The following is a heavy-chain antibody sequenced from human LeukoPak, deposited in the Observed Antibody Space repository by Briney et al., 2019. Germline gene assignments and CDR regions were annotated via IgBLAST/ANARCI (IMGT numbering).Heavy chain of an antibody. J-gene: IGHJ4*02. D-gene: IGHD6-13*01. CDR3: ARGPIAAAALDY. Sequence: PSETLSLTCALYGGSSSGYYWSWIRQPPGKGLEWIGEINHSGSTNYNPSLTSRVTISVDTSKNQFSLKISSVTAPDTAVYYIARGPIAAAALDYWGQGTLVTVSS. CDR2: INHSGST. V-gene: IGHV4-34*01. CDR1: GGSSSGYY.